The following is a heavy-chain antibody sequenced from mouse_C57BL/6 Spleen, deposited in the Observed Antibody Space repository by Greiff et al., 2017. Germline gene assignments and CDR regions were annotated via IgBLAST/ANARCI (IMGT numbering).Heavy chain of an antibody. CDR3: ERGRAYYGNCYAMDY. Sequence: QVQLQQSGPELVKPGASVKISCKASGYAFSSSWMNWVKQRPGKGLEWIGRIYPGDGDTNYNGKFKGKATLAADKSSSTAYMQLSSLTSEDSAVYFCERGRAYYGNCYAMDYWGQGTSVTVSS. J-gene: IGHJ4*01. D-gene: IGHD2-10*01. V-gene: IGHV1-82*01. CDR2: IYPGDGDT. CDR1: GYAFSSSW.